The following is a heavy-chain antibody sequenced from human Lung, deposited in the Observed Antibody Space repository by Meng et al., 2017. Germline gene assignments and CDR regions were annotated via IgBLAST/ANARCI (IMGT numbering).Heavy chain of an antibody. V-gene: IGHV3-11*04. D-gene: IGHD5-18*01. CDR2: ISSSGSTI. CDR1: GFTFSDYY. J-gene: IGHJ4*02. Sequence: GESLKISCAASGFTFSDYYMSWIRQAPGKGLEWVSYISSSGSTIYYADSVKGRFTISRDNAKNSLYLQMNSLRAEDTAAYYCARIGRGVDTAMLGADTAYYFDYWGQGTLDTVSS. CDR3: ARIGRGVDTAMLGADTAYYFDY.